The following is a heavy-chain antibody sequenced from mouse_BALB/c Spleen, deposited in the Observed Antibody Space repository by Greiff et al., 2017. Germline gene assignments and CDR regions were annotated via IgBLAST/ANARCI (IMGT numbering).Heavy chain of an antibody. CDR3: ARIYYGSTFLAWFAY. D-gene: IGHD1-1*01. CDR2: IDPANGNT. Sequence: EVQLQQSGAELVKPGASVKLSCTASGFNIKDTYMHWVKQRPEQGLEWIGRIDPANGNTKYDPKFQGKATIAADTSSNTAYLQLSSLTSEDTAVYYCARIYYGSTFLAWFAYWGQGTLVTVSA. CDR1: GFNIKDTY. V-gene: IGHV14-3*02. J-gene: IGHJ3*01.